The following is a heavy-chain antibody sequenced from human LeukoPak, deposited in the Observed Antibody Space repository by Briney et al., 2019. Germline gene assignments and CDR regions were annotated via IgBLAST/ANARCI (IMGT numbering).Heavy chain of an antibody. Sequence: SETLSLTCAVYGGSFSGYYWSWIRQPPGKGLEWIGEINHSGSTNYNPSLKSRVTISVDTSKNQFSLKLSSVTAADTAVYYCARGPTTVTTAFDYWGQGTLVTVSS. D-gene: IGHD4-17*01. V-gene: IGHV4-34*01. CDR2: INHSGST. CDR1: GGSFSGYY. J-gene: IGHJ4*02. CDR3: ARGPTTVTTAFDY.